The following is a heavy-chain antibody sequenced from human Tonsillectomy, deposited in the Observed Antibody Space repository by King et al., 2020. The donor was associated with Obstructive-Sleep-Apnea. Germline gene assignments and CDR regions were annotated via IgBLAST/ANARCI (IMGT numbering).Heavy chain of an antibody. CDR1: GASFSSYY. J-gene: IGHJ4*02. CDR3: ARDSSYCSGGSCYSADFDY. Sequence: QLQESGPGLVKPSETLSLTCTVSGASFSSYYWSWIRPPPGKGLEWIGNFHDSGSTNYSPSLQRRVTISVDTSNNQFSLQLSSVTAADRAVYYWARDSSYCSGGSCYSADFDYWGQGTLVTVSS. V-gene: IGHV4-59*01. D-gene: IGHD2-15*01. CDR2: FHDSGST.